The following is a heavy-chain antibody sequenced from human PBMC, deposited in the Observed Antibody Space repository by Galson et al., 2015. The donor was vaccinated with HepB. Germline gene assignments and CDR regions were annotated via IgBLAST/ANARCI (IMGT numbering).Heavy chain of an antibody. CDR3: ARDVSDWNGYTATWMSLDY. CDR1: GGTFSSDT. D-gene: IGHD1-1*01. V-gene: IGHV1-69*04. Sequence: SVKVSCKASGGTFSSDTIGWVRQAPGQGLEWMGRIIPSLGITNYAQRFQGRVTITADKSTSTAYMDLSSLRSEDTAVYYCARDVSDWNGYTATWMSLDYWGRGTLVTVSS. CDR2: IIPSLGIT. J-gene: IGHJ4*02.